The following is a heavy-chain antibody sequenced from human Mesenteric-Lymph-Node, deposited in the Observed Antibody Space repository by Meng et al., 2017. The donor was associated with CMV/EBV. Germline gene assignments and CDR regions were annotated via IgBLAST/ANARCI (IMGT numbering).Heavy chain of an antibody. D-gene: IGHD2-15*01. V-gene: IGHV1-2*02. CDR3: AREWGGCSGGSCYFDY. CDR2: INPDSGGT. CDR1: GDTFTGYY. J-gene: IGHJ4*02. Sequence: ASVKVSCKASGDTFTGYYMHWVRQAPGQGLEWMGWINPDSGGTNYAQKFQGRITMTRDTSISTGYMELSSLRSDDTAIYYCAREWGGCSGGSCYFDYWGQGTLVTVSS.